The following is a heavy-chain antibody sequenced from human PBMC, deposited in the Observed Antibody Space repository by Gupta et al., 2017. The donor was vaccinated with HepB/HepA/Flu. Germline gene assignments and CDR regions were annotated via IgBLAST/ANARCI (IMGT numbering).Heavy chain of an antibody. CDR2: IIPILGIA. CDR1: GGIFSSYA. J-gene: IGHJ5*02. CDR3: ASSTGYCSGGSCYSDSYNWFDP. V-gene: IGHV1-69*04. D-gene: IGHD2-15*01. Sequence: QVQLVQSGAEVKNPGSSVKVSCKASGGIFSSYAISWVRQAPGQGLGWMGRIIPILGIANYAQKFQGRVTITADKSTSTAYMELSSLRSEDTAVYYCASSTGYCSGGSCYSDSYNWFDPWGQGTLVTVSS.